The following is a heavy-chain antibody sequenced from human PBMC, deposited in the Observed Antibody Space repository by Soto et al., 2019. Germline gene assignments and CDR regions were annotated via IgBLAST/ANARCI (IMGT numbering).Heavy chain of an antibody. V-gene: IGHV4-39*01. D-gene: IGHD4-17*01. CDR1: GGSISSSSYY. CDR3: ARHGYDYGDNGY. CDR2: IYYSGST. Sequence: LQLQESGPGLVKPSETLSLTCTVSGGSISSSSYYWGWIRQPPGKGLEWIGSIYYSGSTYYNPSLKSRVTISVDTSKNQFSLKLSSVTAADTAVYYCARHGYDYGDNGYWGQGTLVTVSS. J-gene: IGHJ4*02.